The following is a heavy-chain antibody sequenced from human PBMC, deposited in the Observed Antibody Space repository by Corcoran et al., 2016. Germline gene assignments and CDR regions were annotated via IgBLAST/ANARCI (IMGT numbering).Heavy chain of an antibody. V-gene: IGHV1-46*01. CDR3: ARDRPGRQLWFYYGMDV. J-gene: IGHJ6*02. D-gene: IGHD5-18*01. CDR1: GYTFTSYY. CDR2: INPSGGST. Sequence: QVQLVQSGAEVKKPGASVKVSCKASGYTFTSYYMHWVRQAPGQGLEWMGIINPSGGSTSYARKFQGRVTMTRDTSTSTVYMELSSLRSEDTAVYYCARDRPGRQLWFYYGMDVWGQGTTVTVSS.